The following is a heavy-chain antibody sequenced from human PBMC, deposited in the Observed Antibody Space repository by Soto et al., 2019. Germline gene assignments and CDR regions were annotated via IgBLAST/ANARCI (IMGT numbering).Heavy chain of an antibody. D-gene: IGHD6-6*01. J-gene: IGHJ4*02. CDR3: ARDGIAARPTHAY. CDR2: ISGYNGNM. V-gene: IGHV1-18*01. CDR1: GYNFTSYG. Sequence: GASVKVSCKASGYNFTSYGINWVRKAPGEGLEWMGWISGYNGNMMYAQKVQGRVNMTTDTSTITLYMELKSLRSDVTALYYCARDGIAARPTHAYWRQGKLVTVSS.